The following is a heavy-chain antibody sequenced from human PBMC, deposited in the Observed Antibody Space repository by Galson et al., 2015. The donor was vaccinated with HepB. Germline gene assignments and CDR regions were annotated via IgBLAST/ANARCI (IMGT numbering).Heavy chain of an antibody. V-gene: IGHV3-48*02. CDR1: GFTFSSYS. D-gene: IGHD3-22*01. CDR2: ISSSTNTI. J-gene: IGHJ3*02. CDR3: ARGLAGGYYYDNSGYLGTDAFDI. Sequence: SLRLSCAASGFTFSSYSMNWVRQAPGKGLEWVSYISSSTNTIYYADSMKGRFTISRDNAKNSLYLQMNSLRDEDTAVYYCARGLAGGYYYDNSGYLGTDAFDIWGQGTMVTVSS.